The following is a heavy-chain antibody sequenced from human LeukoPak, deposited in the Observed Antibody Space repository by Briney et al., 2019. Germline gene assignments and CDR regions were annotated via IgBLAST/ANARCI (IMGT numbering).Heavy chain of an antibody. CDR3: ARPDPPLILEWPAPYFDY. CDR1: GFTFSSCA. D-gene: IGHD3-3*01. CDR2: ISGSGGST. J-gene: IGHJ4*02. Sequence: PGGSLRLSCAASGFTFSSCAMSWVRQAPGKGLEWVSTISGSGGSTYYADSVKGRFTISRDNSKNTLYLLMNSLRAEDTAVYYCARPDPPLILEWPAPYFDYWGQGTLVTVSS. V-gene: IGHV3-23*01.